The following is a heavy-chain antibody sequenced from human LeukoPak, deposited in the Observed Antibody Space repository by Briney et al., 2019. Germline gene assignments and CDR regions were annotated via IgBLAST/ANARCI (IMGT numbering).Heavy chain of an antibody. CDR1: GGSISSYY. CDR3: ASLLRYFDWLLSHIDY. V-gene: IGHV4-4*07. D-gene: IGHD3-9*01. CDR2: IYTSGST. Sequence: SETLSLTCTVSGGSISSYYWSWIRQPAGKGLEWIGRIYTSGSTNYNPSLKSRVTMSVDTSKNQFSLKLSSVTAADTAVYYCASLLRYFDWLLSHIDYWGQGTLVTVSS. J-gene: IGHJ4*02.